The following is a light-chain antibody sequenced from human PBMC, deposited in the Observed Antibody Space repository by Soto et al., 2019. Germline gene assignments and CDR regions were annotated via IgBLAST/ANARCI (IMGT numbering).Light chain of an antibody. CDR1: SSDVGGYNY. V-gene: IGLV2-8*01. Sequence: SALTQPPSAYGSPGRSVTISNTGTSSDVGGYNYVSWYQQHPGKAPKLMIYEVSKRPSGVPDRFSGSKSGNTASLTVSGLQAEDEADYYCSSYAGSNNFGVFGTGTKVTVL. CDR2: EVS. CDR3: SSYAGSNNFGV. J-gene: IGLJ1*01.